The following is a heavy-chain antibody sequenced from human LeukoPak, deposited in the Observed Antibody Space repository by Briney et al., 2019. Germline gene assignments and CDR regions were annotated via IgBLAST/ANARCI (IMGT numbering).Heavy chain of an antibody. V-gene: IGHV4-59*01. CDR2: IYYSGST. CDR1: GGSISSYY. D-gene: IGHD4-23*01. CDR3: ARGGNSEPYYCDY. J-gene: IGHJ4*02. Sequence: SETLSLTCTVAGGSISSYYWSWIRQPPGKGLEWIGYIYYSGSTNYNPSLKSRVTISVDTSKNQFSLKLSSVTAADTAVYYCARGGNSEPYYCDYWGQGTLVTVSS.